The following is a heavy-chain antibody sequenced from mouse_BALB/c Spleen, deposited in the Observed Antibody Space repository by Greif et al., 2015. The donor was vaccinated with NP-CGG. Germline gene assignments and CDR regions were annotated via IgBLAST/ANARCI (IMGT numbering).Heavy chain of an antibody. Sequence: EVMLVESGGGLVQPGGSLRPSCATSGFTFSDFYMEWVRQPPGKGLEWIAASRNKANDYTTEYSASVKGRFIVSRDTSQSILYLQMNALRAEDTAIYYCARDYYGSSYWYFDIWGAGTTVTVSS. CDR2: SRNKANDYTT. J-gene: IGHJ1*01. CDR1: GFTFSDFY. CDR3: ARDYYGSSYWYFDI. D-gene: IGHD1-1*01. V-gene: IGHV7-1*02.